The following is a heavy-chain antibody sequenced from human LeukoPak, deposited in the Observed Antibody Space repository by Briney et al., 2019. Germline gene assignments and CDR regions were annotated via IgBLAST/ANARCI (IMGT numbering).Heavy chain of an antibody. J-gene: IGHJ3*02. CDR1: GFTFSNFG. CDR3: ARHGGYSSGWYAFDI. CDR2: IDASGRNT. V-gene: IGHV3-23*01. Sequence: PGGSLRLSCAASGFTFSNFGMAWVRQAPGKGLEWVSAIDASGRNTHYAGSVKGRFSISRDNSKNTLILQMNSLRVEDTAVYYCARHGGYSSGWYAFDIWGQGTMVTVSS. D-gene: IGHD6-19*01.